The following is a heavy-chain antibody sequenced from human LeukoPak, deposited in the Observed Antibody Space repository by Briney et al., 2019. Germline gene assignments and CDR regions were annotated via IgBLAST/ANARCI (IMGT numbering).Heavy chain of an antibody. J-gene: IGHJ4*02. CDR3: AKDMAYGGTQYYFDY. V-gene: IGHV3-9*01. D-gene: IGHD4-23*01. CDR1: GFTFDDYA. CDR2: ISGNSGSI. Sequence: PGGSLRLSCAASGFTFDDYAMHWVRQAPGKGLEWVSGISGNSGSIGYADSVKGRFTISRDNAKNSLYLQMNSLRAEDTALYYCAKDMAYGGTQYYFDYWGQGTLVTVSS.